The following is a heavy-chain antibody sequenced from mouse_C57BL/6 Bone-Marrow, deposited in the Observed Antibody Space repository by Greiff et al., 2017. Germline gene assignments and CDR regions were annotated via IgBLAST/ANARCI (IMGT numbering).Heavy chain of an antibody. Sequence: VQLQQSGAELARPGASVKLSCKASGYTFTSYGMSWVKQRPGQGLEWIGEIYPRSGNTYYNEKFKGKATLTADKSSSTAYMELRSLTSEDTAVYFCARTSYYYGSSYDSAMDYWGQGTSVTVSS. CDR2: IYPRSGNT. J-gene: IGHJ4*01. D-gene: IGHD1-1*01. V-gene: IGHV1-81*01. CDR1: GYTFTSYG. CDR3: ARTSYYYGSSYDSAMDY.